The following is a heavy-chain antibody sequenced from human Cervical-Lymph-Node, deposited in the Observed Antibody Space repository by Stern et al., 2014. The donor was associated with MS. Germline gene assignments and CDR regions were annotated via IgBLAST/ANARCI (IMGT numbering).Heavy chain of an antibody. V-gene: IGHV1-69*01. Sequence: QLVQSGAEVKQPGSSVNVSCKASGGTFRSYGFSWVRQAPGQGLEWMGGSIPIFGVTNYEQKYQGRVTIIADESTNTVYMELSSLRSEDTAVYYCARHFDWLLGAEDYGMDVWGQGTTVTVSS. CDR2: SIPIFGVT. J-gene: IGHJ6*02. CDR1: GGTFRSYG. CDR3: ARHFDWLLGAEDYGMDV. D-gene: IGHD3-9*01.